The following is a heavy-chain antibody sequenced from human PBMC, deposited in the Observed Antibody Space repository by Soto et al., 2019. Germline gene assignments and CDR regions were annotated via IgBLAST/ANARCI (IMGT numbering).Heavy chain of an antibody. J-gene: IGHJ5*02. CDR2: TYFRSKWYN. D-gene: IGHD5-12*01. CDR3: AKGDNLGPKTGYAFDP. CDR1: VDSVCINSVS. Sequence: SEAFSLTYATTVDSVCINSVSCTWIGQSPSRGLEWLGRTYFRSKWYNDYAVSVKSRIIINPDTSNNQFSLQLNSVTPEDTAVYFCAKGDNLGPKTGYAFDPWGQGIMVKVSS. V-gene: IGHV6-1*01.